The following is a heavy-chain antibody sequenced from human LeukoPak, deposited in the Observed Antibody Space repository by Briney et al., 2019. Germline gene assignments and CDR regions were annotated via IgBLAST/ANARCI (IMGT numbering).Heavy chain of an antibody. D-gene: IGHD6-19*01. CDR2: ISYDGNTI. V-gene: IGHV3-30-3*01. J-gene: IGHJ4*02. Sequence: GGSLRLSCAASEFTFSNYALHWVRQAPGKGLQWVAVISYDGNTIHYADSVKGRFIISRDTSKNTLYLQMNSLRAEDTAVYYCVKDRSWGGRGWYFDYWGQGTLVTVSS. CDR1: EFTFSNYA. CDR3: VKDRSWGGRGWYFDY.